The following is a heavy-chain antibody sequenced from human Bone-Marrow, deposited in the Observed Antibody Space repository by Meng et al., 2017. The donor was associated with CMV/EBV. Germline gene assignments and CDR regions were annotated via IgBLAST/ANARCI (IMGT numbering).Heavy chain of an antibody. D-gene: IGHD1-14*01. Sequence: VAGGSTSSSSYCWDWIRPPQGKGLEWIGNINYGGDTYYTPSLSSRVTISVDTSKNQSTLELSAVTAADTSVYYCARRATGLDWLDPWGQGTLVTVSS. J-gene: IGHJ5*02. CDR1: GGSTSSSSYC. CDR3: ARRATGLDWLDP. CDR2: INYGGDT. V-gene: IGHV4-39*01.